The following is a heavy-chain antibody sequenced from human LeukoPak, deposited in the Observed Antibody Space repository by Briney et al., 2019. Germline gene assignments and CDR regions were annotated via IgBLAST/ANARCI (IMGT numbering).Heavy chain of an antibody. CDR2: INPSGGST. V-gene: IGHV1-46*01. CDR1: GYTFTSYY. J-gene: IGHJ4*02. D-gene: IGHD3-22*01. Sequence: ASVRVSCKASGYTFTSYYMHWVRQAPGQGLEWMGIINPSGGSTSYAQKFQGRVTMTRDTSTSTVYMELSSLRSEDTAVYYCARDCSGRDSSGYQDGFDYWGQGTPVTVSS. CDR3: ARDCSGRDSSGYQDGFDY.